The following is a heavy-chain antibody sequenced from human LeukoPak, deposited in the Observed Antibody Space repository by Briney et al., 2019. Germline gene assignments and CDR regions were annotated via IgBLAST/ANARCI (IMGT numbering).Heavy chain of an antibody. D-gene: IGHD3-10*01. CDR2: ISSSGSTI. CDR3: ARELLWFGELSPYYFDY. V-gene: IGHV3-11*04. Sequence: GGSLRLSCAASGFTFNDYYMSWIRQAPGKGLEWVAYISSSGSTIYYADSVKGRFTISSEKAKNSLYLQMNSLRAEDTAVYYCARELLWFGELSPYYFDYWGQGTLVTVSS. CDR1: GFTFNDYY. J-gene: IGHJ4*02.